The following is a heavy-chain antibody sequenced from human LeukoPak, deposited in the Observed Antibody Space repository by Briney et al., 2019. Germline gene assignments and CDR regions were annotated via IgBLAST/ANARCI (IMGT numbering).Heavy chain of an antibody. D-gene: IGHD3-16*01. CDR2: IRSKANSYAT. Sequence: GGSLRLSCAASGFTFSGSAKHWVRQASGKGLEWVGRIRSKANSYATAYAASVKGRFTISRDDSKNTAYLQMNSLKTEDTAVYYCGSMGVSDYWGQGTLVTVSS. J-gene: IGHJ4*02. V-gene: IGHV3-73*01. CDR3: GSMGVSDY. CDR1: GFTFSGSA.